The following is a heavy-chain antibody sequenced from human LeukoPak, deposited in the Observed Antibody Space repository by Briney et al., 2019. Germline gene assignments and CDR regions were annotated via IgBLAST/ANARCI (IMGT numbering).Heavy chain of an antibody. J-gene: IGHJ4*02. CDR2: INPNSGGT. V-gene: IGHV1-2*02. CDR3: ARVTKYYDSSGYCLGY. Sequence: SVKVSCKASGYTFTGYYMHWVRQAPGQGLEWMGWINPNSGGTNYAQKFQGRVTMTRDTSISTAYMELSRLRPDDTAVYYCARVTKYYDSSGYCLGYWGQGTLVTVSS. CDR1: GYTFTGYY. D-gene: IGHD3-22*01.